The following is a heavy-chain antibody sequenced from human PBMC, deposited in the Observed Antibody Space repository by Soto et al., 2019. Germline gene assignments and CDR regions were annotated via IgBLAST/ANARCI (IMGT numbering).Heavy chain of an antibody. CDR2: ISSDGSNK. V-gene: IGHV3-30*18. D-gene: IGHD5-18*01. CDR3: AKSGYGHGYIDY. J-gene: IGHJ4*02. CDR1: RFTFSSWG. Sequence: QVPLVESGGGVVQPGRSLRLSCAASRFTFSSWGMYWVRQAPGKGLEWVALISSDGSNKYYADSVKGRFTISRDNSENPLYLQRDSLRTEDTAVYYCAKSGYGHGYIDYWGQGTLVTVSS.